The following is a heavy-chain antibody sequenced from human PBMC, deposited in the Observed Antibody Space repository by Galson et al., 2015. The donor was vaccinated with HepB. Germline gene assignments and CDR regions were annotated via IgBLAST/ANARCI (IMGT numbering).Heavy chain of an antibody. CDR1: GFTFSSYS. D-gene: IGHD4-17*01. CDR3: ARDLTVTIYYYYGMDV. V-gene: IGHV3-21*01. CDR2: ISSSSSYI. J-gene: IGHJ6*02. Sequence: SLRLSCAASGFTFSSYSMNWVRQAPGKGLEWVSSISSSSSYIYYADSVKGRFTISRDNAKNSLYLQMNSLRAEDTAVYYCARDLTVTIYYYYGMDVWGQGTTVTVSS.